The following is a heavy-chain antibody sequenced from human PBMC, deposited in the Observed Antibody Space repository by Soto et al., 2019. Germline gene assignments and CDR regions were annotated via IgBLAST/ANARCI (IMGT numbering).Heavy chain of an antibody. CDR2: IRSKANNYAT. Sequence: EVQLVESGGGLVQPGGYLKLSCAASGFTFSNSAIHWVRQAPGKGLEWVGRIRSKANNYATTYATSVKGRLTISRDDSKNTAYPQMNSLKSEDTAMYYCTITILMYWGLGTLVTVSS. D-gene: IGHD2-8*01. J-gene: IGHJ4*02. CDR3: TITILMY. V-gene: IGHV3-73*02. CDR1: GFTFSNSA.